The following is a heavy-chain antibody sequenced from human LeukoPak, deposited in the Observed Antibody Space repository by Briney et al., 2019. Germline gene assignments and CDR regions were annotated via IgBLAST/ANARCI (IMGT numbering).Heavy chain of an antibody. V-gene: IGHV4-59*01. J-gene: IGHJ4*02. CDR3: ARDGDAIDY. D-gene: IGHD4-17*01. CDR2: IYYSGST. Sequence: KTSETLSLTCTVSGGSISSYYWSWIRQPPGKGLEWIGYIYYSGSTNYNPSLKSQVTISVDTSKNQFSLKLSSVTAADTAVYYCARDGDAIDYWGQGTLVTVSS. CDR1: GGSISSYY.